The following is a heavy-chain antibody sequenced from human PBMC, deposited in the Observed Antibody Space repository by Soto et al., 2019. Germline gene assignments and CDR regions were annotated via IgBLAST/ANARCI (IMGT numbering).Heavy chain of an antibody. CDR1: GYSFTSYW. CDR2: IDPSDSYT. CDR3: ARLTNSYGDYYYSMDV. J-gene: IGHJ6*02. D-gene: IGHD5-18*01. V-gene: IGHV5-10-1*01. Sequence: GESLKISCKGSGYSFTSYWISWVRQMPGKGLEWMGRIDPSDSYTNYSPSFQGHVTISADKSISTAYLQWSSLKASDTAMYYCARLTNSYGDYYYSMDVWGQGTTVTVSS.